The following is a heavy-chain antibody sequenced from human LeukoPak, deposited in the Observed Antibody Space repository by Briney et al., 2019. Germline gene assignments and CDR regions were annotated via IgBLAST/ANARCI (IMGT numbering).Heavy chain of an antibody. J-gene: IGHJ4*02. CDR3: ASGSYTHYYFDY. Sequence: PSETLSLTCAVYGGSFSGYYWSWIRQPPGKGLEWIGEINHSGSTNYNPSLKSRVTIAVDTSKNQFSLKLSPVTAADTAVYSCASGSYTHYYFDYWGQGTLVTVSS. V-gene: IGHV4-34*01. CDR1: GGSFSGYY. CDR2: INHSGST. D-gene: IGHD1-26*01.